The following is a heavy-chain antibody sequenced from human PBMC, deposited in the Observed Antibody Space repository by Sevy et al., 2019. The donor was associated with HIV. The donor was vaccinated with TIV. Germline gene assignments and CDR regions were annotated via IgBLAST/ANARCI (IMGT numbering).Heavy chain of an antibody. CDR2: IGYDGSDK. Sequence: GGYLRLSCTVSGFTFSDYGMHWVRQTPGKGLEWVAFIGYDGSDKYFSDSVKGRFAISRDNSKNTLFLQMNSLRNEDTGIYYCAKNTASAGTGGFDYWGQGALLTVSS. CDR1: GFTFSDYG. J-gene: IGHJ4*02. D-gene: IGHD6-13*01. V-gene: IGHV3-30*02. CDR3: AKNTASAGTGGFDY.